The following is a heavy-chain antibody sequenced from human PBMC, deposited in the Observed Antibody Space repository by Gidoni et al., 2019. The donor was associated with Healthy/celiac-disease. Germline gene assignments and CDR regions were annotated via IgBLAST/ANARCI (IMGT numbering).Heavy chain of an antibody. CDR3: ARDRSRRAFDI. J-gene: IGHJ3*02. D-gene: IGHD3-10*01. Sequence: QVQLQESGPGLVKPSQTLSLTCAVSGGSISSGGYSWSWIRQPPGKGLEWIGYIYYSGSTYYNPSLKSRVTISVDTSKNQFSLKLSSVTAADTAVYYCARDRSRRAFDIWGQGTMVTVSS. CDR2: IYYSGST. V-gene: IGHV4-30-4*07. CDR1: GGSISSGGYS.